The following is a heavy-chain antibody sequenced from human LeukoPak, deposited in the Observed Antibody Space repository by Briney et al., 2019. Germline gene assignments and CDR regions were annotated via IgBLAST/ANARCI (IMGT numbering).Heavy chain of an antibody. CDR3: ARPRQDDFWSGTLAS. CDR2: IIPIFGTA. D-gene: IGHD3-3*01. CDR1: GGTFSSSA. Sequence: ASMKVSCKASGGTFSSSAISWVRQAPGQGLEWMGRIIPIFGTANYAQKFQGRVTITTDESTSTAYMELSSLRSEDTAVYYCARPRQDDFWSGTLASWGQGTLVTVSS. V-gene: IGHV1-69*05. J-gene: IGHJ5*01.